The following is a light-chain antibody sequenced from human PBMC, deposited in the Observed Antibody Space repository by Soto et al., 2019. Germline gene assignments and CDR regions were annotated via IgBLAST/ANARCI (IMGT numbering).Light chain of an antibody. CDR2: GTS. J-gene: IGKJ3*01. V-gene: IGKV1-39*01. CDR1: QSVTTY. Sequence: DIQMTQSPTSLSASLGDRVIITCRASQSVTTYLNWYQQKPGKAPNLLIYGTSRLHRGVPSKFSGSGSGTDFTLTISGLQPEDVATYYCQQNDSPPFTFGPGT. CDR3: QQNDSPPFT.